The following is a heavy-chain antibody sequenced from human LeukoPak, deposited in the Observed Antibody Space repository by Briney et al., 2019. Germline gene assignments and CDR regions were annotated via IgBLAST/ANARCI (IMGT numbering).Heavy chain of an antibody. J-gene: IGHJ4*02. CDR1: EFTVSRNY. Sequence: TGGSLRLSCTASEFTVSRNYMLWVRQAPGKGLEWVSLIFSNGDTHYADSVKGRFTISRDNSKNMVDLYMSNLKIEDTAVYYCARDSWGFDFWGQGTLVTVSS. CDR2: IFSNGDT. CDR3: ARDSWGFDF. V-gene: IGHV3-66*03. D-gene: IGHD7-27*01.